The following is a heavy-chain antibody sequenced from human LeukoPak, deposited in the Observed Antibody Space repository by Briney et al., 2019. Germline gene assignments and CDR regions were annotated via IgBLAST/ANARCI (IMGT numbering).Heavy chain of an antibody. J-gene: IGHJ5*02. D-gene: IGHD3-10*01. V-gene: IGHV3-21*01. CDR3: ARAIWFGELFDWFDP. CDR1: GFTFSSYS. Sequence: PGGSLRLSCAASGFTFSSYSMNWVRQAPGKGLEWVSSISSSSSYIYYADSVKGRFTISRDNSKNTLYLQMNSLRAEDTAVYYCARAIWFGELFDWFDPWGQGTLVTVSS. CDR2: ISSSSSYI.